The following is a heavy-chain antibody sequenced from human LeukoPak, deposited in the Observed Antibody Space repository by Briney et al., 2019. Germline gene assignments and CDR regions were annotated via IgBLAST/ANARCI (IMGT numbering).Heavy chain of an antibody. Sequence: GASVKVSCKASGYTFTGYYMHWVRQAPGQGLEWMGWINPNSGGTNYAQKFQGRVTMTRDTSISTAYMELSRLRSDETAVYYCARDPIVDTAMDYYFDYWGQGTLVTVSS. V-gene: IGHV1-2*02. J-gene: IGHJ4*02. CDR1: GYTFTGYY. CDR3: ARDPIVDTAMDYYFDY. CDR2: INPNSGGT. D-gene: IGHD5-18*01.